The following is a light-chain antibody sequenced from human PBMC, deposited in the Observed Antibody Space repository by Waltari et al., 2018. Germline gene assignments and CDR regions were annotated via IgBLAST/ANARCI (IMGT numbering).Light chain of an antibody. CDR2: WAS. J-gene: IGKJ4*01. CDR3: QQYYSTPPT. CDR1: QSVLYSSDNKNY. Sequence: DIVMTQSPDSLAVSLGERATINCKSSQSVLYSSDNKNYLAWYQQKPGQPPKLLIYWASTRESGVPDRFSGSGSGTDFTLTINSLQAEDVAGYYCQQYYSTPPTFGGGTKVEIK. V-gene: IGKV4-1*01.